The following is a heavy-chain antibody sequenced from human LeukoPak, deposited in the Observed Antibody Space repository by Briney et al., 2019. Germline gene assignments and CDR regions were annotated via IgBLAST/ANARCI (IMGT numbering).Heavy chain of an antibody. J-gene: IGHJ6*02. V-gene: IGHV1-2*02. D-gene: IGHD1-26*01. CDR1: GYTFTGYY. Sequence: ASVKVSCKASGYTFTGYYMHWVRQAPGQGLEWMGWINPNSGGTNYAQKFQGGVTMTRDTSISTAYMELSRLRSDDTAVYYCARVVSTGHSGSYFTQPRNPPPNYYYYGMDVWGQGTTVTVSS. CDR2: INPNSGGT. CDR3: ARVVSTGHSGSYFTQPRNPPPNYYYYGMDV.